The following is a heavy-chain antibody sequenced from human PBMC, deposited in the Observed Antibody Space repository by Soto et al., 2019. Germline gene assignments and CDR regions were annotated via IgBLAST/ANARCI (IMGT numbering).Heavy chain of an antibody. CDR2: VSTRSIHI. D-gene: IGHD2-21*02. CDR1: GFTFSTYT. V-gene: IGHV3-21*01. Sequence: PGGSLRLSCAASGFTFSTYTLHWVRQAPGKGLEWVSSVSTRSIHIYYAESVKGRFTISRDNAKNSLYLQMNSLRAEDTAVYYCARLPIGLPGYGLDVWGQGTTVTVSS. J-gene: IGHJ6*02. CDR3: ARLPIGLPGYGLDV.